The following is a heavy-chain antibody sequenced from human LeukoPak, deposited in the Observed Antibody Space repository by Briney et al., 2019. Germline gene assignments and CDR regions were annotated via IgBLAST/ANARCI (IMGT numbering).Heavy chain of an antibody. J-gene: IGHJ4*02. CDR2: IYYSGST. D-gene: IGHD3-9*01. CDR3: AREGAYFDWSY. Sequence: SETLSLTCTVSGGSISSYNWNWIRQPPGKGLEWIGYIYYSGSTNYNPSLKSRVTISVDTSKNQFSLKLRSVTAADTAVYYCAREGAYFDWSYWGQGTLVTVSS. CDR1: GGSISSYN. V-gene: IGHV4-59*01.